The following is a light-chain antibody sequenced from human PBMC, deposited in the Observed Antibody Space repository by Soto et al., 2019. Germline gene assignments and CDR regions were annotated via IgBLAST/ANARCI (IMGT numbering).Light chain of an antibody. CDR2: KAS. Sequence: DIQMTQSPSTLSASIGDRVAITCRASDNIGPWVAWYQQKPGKAPKLLIYKASTLETGAPSRFAGSGSGTGFTLTITRLQPDDFATYYCQKCDYLPIFGPGTTVDFK. CDR1: DNIGPW. CDR3: QKCDYLPI. J-gene: IGKJ3*01. V-gene: IGKV1-5*03.